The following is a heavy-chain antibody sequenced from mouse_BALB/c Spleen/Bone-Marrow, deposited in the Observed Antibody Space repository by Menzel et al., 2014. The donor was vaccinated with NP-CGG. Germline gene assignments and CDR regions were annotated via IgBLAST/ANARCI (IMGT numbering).Heavy chain of an antibody. CDR2: IYPGSGNT. J-gene: IGHJ1*01. CDR1: GYTFTVYY. V-gene: IGHV1-84*02. CDR3: ARILYWYFDV. Sequence: QVQLQQSGPELVKPGASVKISCKASGYTFTVYYINWVKQKPGQGLELIGWIYPGSGNTKYNEKFKGKATLTVDTSSSTAYMQLSSLTSEDTAVYFCARILYWYFDVWGAGATVTVSS.